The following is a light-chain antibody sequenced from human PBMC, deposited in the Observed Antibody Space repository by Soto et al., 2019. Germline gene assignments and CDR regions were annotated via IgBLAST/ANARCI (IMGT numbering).Light chain of an antibody. CDR3: CSFTTTNTDV. Sequence: QSALTQPASVSASPGQSITISCTGTSSDVGGYNHVSWHHQHPGKAPKLIIYDVTNRPSGVSPRFSGSKSGNTASLTISGLQAEDEADYYCCSFTTTNTDVFGTGTKLTVL. CDR2: DVT. V-gene: IGLV2-14*01. CDR1: SSDVGGYNH. J-gene: IGLJ1*01.